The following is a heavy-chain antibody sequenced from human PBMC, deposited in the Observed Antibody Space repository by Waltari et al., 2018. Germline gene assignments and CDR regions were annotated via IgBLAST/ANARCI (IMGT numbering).Heavy chain of an antibody. D-gene: IGHD4-17*01. Sequence: ELQLVESGGGLVTPGGSLRLSRAASGFTFSSYSTNWVRQAPGKGLEWVSSISTSSSYIYYADSVKGRFTISRDNAKNSLYLQMNSLRAEDTAVYYCARGGIYGDYFGFDIWGQGTMITVSS. CDR3: ARGGIYGDYFGFDI. J-gene: IGHJ3*02. CDR1: GFTFSSYS. CDR2: ISTSSSYI. V-gene: IGHV3-21*01.